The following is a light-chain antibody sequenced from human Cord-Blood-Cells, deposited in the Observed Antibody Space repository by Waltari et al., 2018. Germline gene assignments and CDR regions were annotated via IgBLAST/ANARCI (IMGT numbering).Light chain of an antibody. Sequence: EIVLAESPGTLPLSPGERALITCRASQSVSSSYLAWYQQKPGQAPRLLIYGASSRATGIPDRFSGSGSGTDFTLTISRLEPEYFAVYYCQQYGSSPYSFGQGTKLEIK. CDR3: QQYGSSPYS. CDR1: QSVSSSY. V-gene: IGKV3-20*01. J-gene: IGKJ2*03. CDR2: GAS.